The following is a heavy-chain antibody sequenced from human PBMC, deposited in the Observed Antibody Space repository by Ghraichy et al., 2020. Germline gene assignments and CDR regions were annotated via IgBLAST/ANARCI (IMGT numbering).Heavy chain of an antibody. CDR2: IYYSGST. CDR3: ARVTAARYIYYYYYMDV. CDR1: GGSISSYY. V-gene: IGHV4-59*01. D-gene: IGHD6-6*01. Sequence: SETLSLTCTVSGGSISSYYWSWIRQPPGKGLEWIGYIYYSGSTNYNPSLKSRVTISVDTSKNQFSLKLSPVTAADTAVYYCARVTAARYIYYYYYMDVWGKGTTVTVSS. J-gene: IGHJ6*03.